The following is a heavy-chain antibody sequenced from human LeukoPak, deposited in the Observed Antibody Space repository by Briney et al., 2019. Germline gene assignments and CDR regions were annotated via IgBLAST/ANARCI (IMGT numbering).Heavy chain of an antibody. Sequence: GGSLRLSCAAPGFTFSSYWMSWVRQAPGKGLEWVANIKQDGSEKYYVDSVKGRFTISRDNAKNSLYLQMNSLRAEDTAVYYCARDEIRVDAFDIWGQGTMVTVSS. J-gene: IGHJ3*02. CDR3: ARDEIRVDAFDI. CDR2: IKQDGSEK. CDR1: GFTFSSYW. V-gene: IGHV3-7*01. D-gene: IGHD5-24*01.